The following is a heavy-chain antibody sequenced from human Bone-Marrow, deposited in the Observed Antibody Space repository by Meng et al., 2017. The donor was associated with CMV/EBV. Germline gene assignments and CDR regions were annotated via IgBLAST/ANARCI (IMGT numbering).Heavy chain of an antibody. CDR2: INPHGSEK. Sequence: GGSLRLSCVASEYTFSNIWMSWVRQAPGKGLEWVANINPHGSEKNYVDSVKGRFTISRDNAKNSLYLQMTSLRAEDTAVYYCARGVGVPAAPEGWSDYYGMDVWGQGTTVTVSS. CDR3: ARGVGVPAAPEGWSDYYGMDV. D-gene: IGHD2-2*01. V-gene: IGHV3-7*01. J-gene: IGHJ6*02. CDR1: EYTFSNIW.